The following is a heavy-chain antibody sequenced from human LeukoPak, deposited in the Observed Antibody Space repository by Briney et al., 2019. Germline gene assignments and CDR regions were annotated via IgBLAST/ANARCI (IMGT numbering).Heavy chain of an antibody. CDR2: IRSDGSTK. Sequence: GGSLRLSCAASGFTFSSYGMHWVRQAPGKGLEWVAFIRSDGSTKYYADSVKGRFTISRDTSKNTLYLQMTSLRVEDTAVYYCAKGHFGYCSDSTCYRGDVFDIWGQGTMVTVSS. V-gene: IGHV3-30*02. CDR3: AKGHFGYCSDSTCYRGDVFDI. J-gene: IGHJ3*02. CDR1: GFTFSSYG. D-gene: IGHD2-2*02.